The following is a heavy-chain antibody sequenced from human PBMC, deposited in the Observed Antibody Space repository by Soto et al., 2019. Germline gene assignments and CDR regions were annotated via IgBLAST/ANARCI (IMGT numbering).Heavy chain of an antibody. J-gene: IGHJ5*02. V-gene: IGHV4-61*03. Sequence: KPSETLSLTCTVSGGSVSSGSYYWSWIRQPPXKGLEWIGYIYYSGSTNYNPSLKSRVTVSVDTAKNHCSLKLSPVTAADTAVYYCARMAGYCSGGSCYYNWFDPWGQGTLVTVSS. CDR1: GGSVSSGSYY. CDR2: IYYSGST. D-gene: IGHD2-15*01. CDR3: ARMAGYCSGGSCYYNWFDP.